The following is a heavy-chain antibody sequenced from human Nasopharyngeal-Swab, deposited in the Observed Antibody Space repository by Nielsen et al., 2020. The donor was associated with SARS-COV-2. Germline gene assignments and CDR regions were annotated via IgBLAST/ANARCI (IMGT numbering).Heavy chain of an antibody. CDR2: TYYRSKWYN. J-gene: IGHJ4*02. V-gene: IGHV6-1*01. Sequence: SCAISGDSVSSNSAAWNWIRQSPSRGLEWLGRTYYRSKWYNDYAVSVKSRITINPDTSKNQFSLRLNSVTPEDTAVYYCASSIAAVAGDSFDYWGQGTLVTVSS. D-gene: IGHD6-19*01. CDR1: GDSVSSNSAA. CDR3: ASSIAAVAGDSFDY.